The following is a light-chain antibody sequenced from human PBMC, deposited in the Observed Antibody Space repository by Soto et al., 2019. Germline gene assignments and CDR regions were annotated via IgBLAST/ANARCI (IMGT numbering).Light chain of an antibody. CDR1: QYVGTR. CDR2: YTS. Sequence: EIVLTQSPATLSSSPGETATLSCRASQYVGTRLAWYQHKPGQAPRLLIYYTSNRATGIPARFSGSGSGTDFTPTISRLEPEDFAVYYCQQYGSSFLSFGGGTKV. J-gene: IGKJ4*01. CDR3: QQYGSSFLS. V-gene: IGKV3-20*01.